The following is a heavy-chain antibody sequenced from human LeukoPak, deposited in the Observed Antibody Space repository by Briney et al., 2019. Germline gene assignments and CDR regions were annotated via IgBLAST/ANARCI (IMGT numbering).Heavy chain of an antibody. V-gene: IGHV4-38-2*02. Sequence: PSETLSLTCTVSGYSISSGYYWGWIRQPPGKGLEWIGSIYHSGSTYYNPSLKSRVTISVDTSKNQFSLKLSSVTAADTAVYYCARGPWVSVAGTDYWGQGTLVTVSS. CDR3: ARGPWVSVAGTDY. J-gene: IGHJ4*02. D-gene: IGHD6-19*01. CDR1: GYSISSGYY. CDR2: IYHSGST.